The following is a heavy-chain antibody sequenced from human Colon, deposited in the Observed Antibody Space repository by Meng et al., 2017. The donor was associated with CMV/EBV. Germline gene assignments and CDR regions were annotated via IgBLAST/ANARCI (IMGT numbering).Heavy chain of an antibody. CDR2: IYWDSATT. V-gene: IGHV3-9*01. J-gene: IGHJ4*02. CDR1: GFTFGGFA. Sequence: SLKISCAAFGFTFGGFAMHWVRQAPGKGLEWVSGIYWDSATTGYADSVKGRFTISRDDAKNSLYLQMNNLKPEDTALYYCARTWRRYDSAGYFDYWGQGTLVTVSS. D-gene: IGHD3-22*01. CDR3: ARTWRRYDSAGYFDY.